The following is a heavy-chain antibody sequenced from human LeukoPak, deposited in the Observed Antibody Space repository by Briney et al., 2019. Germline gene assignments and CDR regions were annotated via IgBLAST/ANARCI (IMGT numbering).Heavy chain of an antibody. V-gene: IGHV4-59*01. Sequence: SETLSLTCTVSGGSMSSYYWSWIRQPPGKELEWIGYIYYSGSTKYKPSLKSRVTISVDTSKNQFSLNLGSVTAADTAVYYCAKDRVTIFGVGIFDYWGQGTLVTVSS. J-gene: IGHJ4*02. D-gene: IGHD3-3*01. CDR2: IYYSGST. CDR1: GGSMSSYY. CDR3: AKDRVTIFGVGIFDY.